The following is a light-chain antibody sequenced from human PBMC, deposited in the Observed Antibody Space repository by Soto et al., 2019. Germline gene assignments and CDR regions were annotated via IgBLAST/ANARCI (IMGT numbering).Light chain of an antibody. CDR2: AAS. CDR3: QKSYSTPIT. J-gene: IGKJ5*01. Sequence: IQMTQSPSSLSASVGDRVTITCRASQSISSYLNWYQQKPGKAPKLLIYAASSLQSGVPSRFSGSGSGTDFTLTISSLQPEDFATYYCQKSYSTPITFGQGTRLEI. CDR1: QSISSY. V-gene: IGKV1-39*01.